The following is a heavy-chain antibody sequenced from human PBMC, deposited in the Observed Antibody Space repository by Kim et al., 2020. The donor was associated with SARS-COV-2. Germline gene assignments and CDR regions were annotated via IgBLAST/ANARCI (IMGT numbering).Heavy chain of an antibody. CDR1: GFTFSSYA. V-gene: IGHV3-23*01. D-gene: IGHD3-22*01. CDR3: AKDPHYYDSSGYYYIVRAGSWFDP. J-gene: IGHJ5*02. Sequence: GGSLRLSCAASGFTFSSYAMSWVRQAPGKGLEWVSAISGSGGSTYYADSVKGRFTISRDNSKNTLYLQMNSLRAEDTAVYYCAKDPHYYDSSGYYYIVRAGSWFDPWGQGTLVTVSS. CDR2: ISGSGGST.